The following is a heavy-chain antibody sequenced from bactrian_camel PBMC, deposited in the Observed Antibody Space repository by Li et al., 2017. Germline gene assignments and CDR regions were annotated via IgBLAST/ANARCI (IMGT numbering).Heavy chain of an antibody. CDR1: QDTTKCNA. J-gene: IGHJ4*01. D-gene: IGHD1*01. CDR2: MYGGGATYTERT. CDR3: AASRAMWLGQDKALDASQYSK. Sequence: HVQLVESGGGSVEAGGSLKLSCVAVQDTTKCNAMAWFRQSPGKEREGLAAMYGGGATYTERTYYADSVKGRFTISQDIAKNTVYLQMDSLKPEDTAMYYCAASRAMWLGQDKALDASQYSKWGQGTQVTVS. V-gene: IGHV3-3*01.